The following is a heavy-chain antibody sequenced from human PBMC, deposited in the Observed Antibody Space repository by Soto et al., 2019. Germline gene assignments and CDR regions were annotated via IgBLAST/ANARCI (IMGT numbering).Heavy chain of an antibody. CDR1: NASITSSGYY. V-gene: IGHV4-31*03. D-gene: IGHD2-15*01. Sequence: QVQLQESGPRLVEASQTLSLTCTVSNASITSSGYYWSWVRQPPGKRLEWIGYIYHSGSTFYSPSPQGRLTMSLHTSKSQFSLTLRSVTAADTAVYHCARMSATYSVPDYWGQGSLVTVSS. J-gene: IGHJ4*02. CDR2: IYHSGST. CDR3: ARMSATYSVPDY.